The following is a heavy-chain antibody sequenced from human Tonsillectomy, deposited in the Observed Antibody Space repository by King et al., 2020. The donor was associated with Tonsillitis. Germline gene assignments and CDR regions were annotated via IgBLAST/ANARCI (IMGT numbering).Heavy chain of an antibody. CDR1: GFTFSSYS. D-gene: IGHD3-22*01. Sequence: VQLVESGGGLVKPGGSLRLSCAASGFTFSSYSMHWVRQSPGKGLEWVSSISSSSSYIYYADLVKGRFTISRDNAKNSLFFQMNSLRAEDTAVYYCARDGDDYYYDTSGYYAFDIWGQGTMVTVSS. V-gene: IGHV3-21*01. CDR3: ARDGDDYYYDTSGYYAFDI. CDR2: ISSSSSYI. J-gene: IGHJ3*02.